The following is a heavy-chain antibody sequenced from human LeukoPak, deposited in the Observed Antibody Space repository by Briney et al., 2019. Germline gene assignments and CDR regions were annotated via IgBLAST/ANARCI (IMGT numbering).Heavy chain of an antibody. Sequence: GRFLRLSCTASGFTFSSSAMHWVRQAPGKGLEWVAVISFDGSNKYYADSVKGRFTISRDNSKNTLYLQMNSLRAEDTAVYYCARDPEYQLLYYFDYWGQGTLVTVSS. CDR1: GFTFSSSA. CDR3: ARDPEYQLLYYFDY. V-gene: IGHV3-30-3*01. D-gene: IGHD2-2*01. J-gene: IGHJ4*02. CDR2: ISFDGSNK.